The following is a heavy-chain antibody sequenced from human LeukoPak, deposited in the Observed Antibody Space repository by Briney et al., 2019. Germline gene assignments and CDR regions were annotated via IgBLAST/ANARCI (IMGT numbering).Heavy chain of an antibody. V-gene: IGHV3-21*01. CDR3: ARGRITIFGVVACPQYAEVDY. D-gene: IGHD3-3*01. Sequence: GGSLRLSCAASGFTFSSYSMNWVRQAPGKGLEWVSSISSSSSYIYYADSVKGRFTISRDNAKNSLYLQMNSLRAEDTAVYYCARGRITIFGVVACPQYAEVDYWGQGTLVTVSS. CDR1: GFTFSSYS. CDR2: ISSSSSYI. J-gene: IGHJ4*02.